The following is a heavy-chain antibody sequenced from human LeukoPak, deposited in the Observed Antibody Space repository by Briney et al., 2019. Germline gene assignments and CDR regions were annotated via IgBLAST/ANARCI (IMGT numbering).Heavy chain of an antibody. CDR3: ERWIGGFDY. CDR1: GFTFSSYW. D-gene: IGHD4-23*01. J-gene: IGHJ4*02. Sequence: PGGSLRLSCAASGFTFSSYWMNWVRQTPGKGLEWVANIKQDGSEKYYVDSVEGRFTISRDNAKNSLYLQMNSLRAEDTAVYYCERWIGGFDYWGQGALVTVSS. CDR2: IKQDGSEK. V-gene: IGHV3-7*01.